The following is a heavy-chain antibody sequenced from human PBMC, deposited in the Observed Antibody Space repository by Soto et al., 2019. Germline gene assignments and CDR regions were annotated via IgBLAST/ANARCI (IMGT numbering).Heavy chain of an antibody. CDR2: ISWNSGTT. J-gene: IGHJ5*02. Sequence: EMRLVESGGALAKPGGSLRLSCEASGFSFEEYAMNWVRQGPGKGLEWVARISWNSGTTHYADSVKGRFAISRDNGKNLVYLEMNGLSIEDTALYYCAKDNLRSGLGNWFDPWGQGTWVSVSS. CDR3: AKDNLRSGLGNWFDP. CDR1: GFSFEEYA. D-gene: IGHD6-19*01. V-gene: IGHV3-9*01.